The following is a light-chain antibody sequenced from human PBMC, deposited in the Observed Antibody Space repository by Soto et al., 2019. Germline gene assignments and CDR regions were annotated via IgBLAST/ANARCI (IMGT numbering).Light chain of an antibody. CDR3: QVYHWSLTWT. J-gene: IGKJ1*01. CDR1: EPVSTSF. V-gene: IGKV3-20*01. Sequence: EIVLTQSPGTLSLSLGERATLSFRASEPVSTSFLAWYQQKRGQPPRLLIYGASTRATGVPDRFSGSGSGTDFTLTISELDPEDFAVYYCQVYHWSLTWTFGPGTKGDIK. CDR2: GAS.